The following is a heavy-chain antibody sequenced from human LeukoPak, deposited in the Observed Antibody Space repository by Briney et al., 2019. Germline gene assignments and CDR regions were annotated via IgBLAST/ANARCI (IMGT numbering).Heavy chain of an antibody. Sequence: KPSETLSLTCTVSGGLISRIEYYWGWVRQSPVKGLEWPGHIYHTGTTLYSPHLNNRLTVSVDSSKNQFSLTLNSVTAADTAVYYCASVSVWELATHTGGSFDYWGRGILVTVSS. CDR3: ASVSVWELATHTGGSFDY. J-gene: IGHJ4*02. D-gene: IGHD1-26*01. CDR2: IYHTGTT. CDR1: GGLISRIEYY. V-gene: IGHV4-30-4*01.